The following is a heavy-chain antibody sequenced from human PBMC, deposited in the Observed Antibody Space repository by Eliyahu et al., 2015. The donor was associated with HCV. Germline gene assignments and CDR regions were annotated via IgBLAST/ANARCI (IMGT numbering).Heavy chain of an antibody. CDR1: XLTFRNEA. V-gene: IGHV3-33*01. CDR3: ATGNDNGDYSFEN. CDR2: IWHDGSKT. D-gene: IGHD4-17*01. Sequence: QAQLVESGGGVVQPGTSLRLSCVVSXLTFRNEAMHWVRQAPGKGLEGVAVIWHDGSKTYYTDSLKGRFTISRDNSKNTLYLLISSLTAEDTAVYYCATGNDNGDYSFENWGQGTLVTVSS. J-gene: IGHJ4*02.